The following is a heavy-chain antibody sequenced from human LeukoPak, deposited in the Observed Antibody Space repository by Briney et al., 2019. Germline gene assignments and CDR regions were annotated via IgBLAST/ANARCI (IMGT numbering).Heavy chain of an antibody. V-gene: IGHV3-21*01. CDR1: GFTFSTYS. J-gene: IGHJ6*03. Sequence: GGSLRLSCAASGFTFSTYSMNWVRQAPGKGLEWVSSISSTSIYIYYADSVEGRFTISRDNAKNSLYLQMNSLRAEDTAVYYCARDSRPEYYYMDVWGKGTTVTVSS. CDR2: ISSTSIYI. CDR3: ARDSRPEYYYMDV.